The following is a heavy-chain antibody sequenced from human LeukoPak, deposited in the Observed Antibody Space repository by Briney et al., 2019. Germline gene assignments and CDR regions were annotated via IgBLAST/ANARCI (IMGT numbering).Heavy chain of an antibody. CDR3: ARGRPVINRDFWSGYYGAPYYFDY. CDR2: IYTTGIT. Sequence: SETLSLXCTVSGGSISSGSYYWSWIRQSAGKGLDWIGHIYTTGITNYNPSLKSRVTISVDTSKNQFSLKLSSVTAADTAVYYCARGRPVINRDFWSGYYGAPYYFDYWGQGTLVTVSS. D-gene: IGHD3-3*01. V-gene: IGHV4-61*09. J-gene: IGHJ4*02. CDR1: GGSISSGSYY.